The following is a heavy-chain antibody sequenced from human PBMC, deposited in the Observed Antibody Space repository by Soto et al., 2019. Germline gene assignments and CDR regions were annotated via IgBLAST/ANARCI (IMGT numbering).Heavy chain of an antibody. V-gene: IGHV3-49*03. CDR1: GFTFGDYA. CDR2: IRSKAYGGAI. CDR3: VRRRYLDY. J-gene: IGHJ4*02. Sequence: EVQLEESGGGLVQPGRSLRLSCTGSGFTFGDYAMSWFRQAPGKGLEWVGVIRSKAYGGAIEYAASVKGRFTISRDDSKSIAYLQMNSLKTDDTAVYYCVRRRYLDYWGQGTLVTVSS.